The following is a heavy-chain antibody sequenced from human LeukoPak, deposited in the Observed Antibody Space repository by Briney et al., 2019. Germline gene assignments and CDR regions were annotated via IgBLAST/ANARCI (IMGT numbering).Heavy chain of an antibody. CDR2: ISYDGSNK. Sequence: PGRSLRLSCPASGFTFSSYAMHWVRQAPGKGLEWVAVISYDGSNKYYADSVKGRFTISRDNSKNTLYLQMNSQRGEDTAVYYCARDRGTKYFDYWGQGTMVTVSS. D-gene: IGHD3-10*01. V-gene: IGHV3-30*04. CDR1: GFTFSSYA. CDR3: ARDRGTKYFDY. J-gene: IGHJ4*02.